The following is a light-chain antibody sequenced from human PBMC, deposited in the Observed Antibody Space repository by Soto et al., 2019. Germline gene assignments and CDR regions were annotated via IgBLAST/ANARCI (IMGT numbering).Light chain of an antibody. Sequence: ETVLTQSPPTLSLSPGEGATLSCRASQSVSKYLAWYQQKPGQAPRLLMYDASTRATGIPARVSGSGSGTDFTLTISSLEPGEFAVYYCQQRSNLPPSFGGGTKVEIK. J-gene: IGKJ4*01. CDR3: QQRSNLPPS. CDR2: DAS. V-gene: IGKV3-11*01. CDR1: QSVSKY.